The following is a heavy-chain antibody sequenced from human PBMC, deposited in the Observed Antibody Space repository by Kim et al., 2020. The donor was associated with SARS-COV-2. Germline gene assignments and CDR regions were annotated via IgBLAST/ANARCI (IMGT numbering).Heavy chain of an antibody. J-gene: IGHJ5*02. Sequence: ASVKVSCKASGYTFTSYAMNWVRQAPGQGLEWMGWINTNTGNSTYAQGFTGRFVFSLDTSVSTAYLQISSLKAEDTAVYYCARTPHRYYYDSSGYPPNWFDPWGQGTLVTVSS. D-gene: IGHD3-22*01. V-gene: IGHV7-4-1*02. CDR3: ARTPHRYYYDSSGYPPNWFDP. CDR2: INTNTGNS. CDR1: GYTFTSYA.